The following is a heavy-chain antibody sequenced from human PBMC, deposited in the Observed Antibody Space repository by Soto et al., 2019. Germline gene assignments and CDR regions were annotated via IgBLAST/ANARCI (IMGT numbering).Heavy chain of an antibody. CDR3: ARGRAMVHDAFDI. CDR1: GFTFSSYA. D-gene: IGHD5-18*01. J-gene: IGHJ3*02. V-gene: IGHV3-23*01. CDR2: ISGSGGNT. Sequence: EVQVLESGGGLAQPGGSMRLSCAVSGFTFSSYAMSWVRQAPGKGPEWVSSISGSGGNTYYADSVNGRFTISRDNPKNTLYLQMNSLRAEDTAVYYCARGRAMVHDAFDIWGHGTLVAVSS.